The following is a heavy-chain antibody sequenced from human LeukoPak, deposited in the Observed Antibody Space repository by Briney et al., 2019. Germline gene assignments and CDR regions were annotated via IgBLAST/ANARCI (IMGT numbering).Heavy chain of an antibody. V-gene: IGHV4-59*01. CDR3: ARGHYDYGPVGWFDP. CDR2: IYYSGST. CDR1: GGSISNYY. D-gene: IGHD3-16*01. Sequence: SETLSLTCTVSGGSISNYYWSWIREPPGKGLEWIGYIYYSGSTNYNPSLKSRVTISVDTSKNQFSLKLSSVTAADTAVYYCARGHYDYGPVGWFDPWGQGTLVTVSS. J-gene: IGHJ5*02.